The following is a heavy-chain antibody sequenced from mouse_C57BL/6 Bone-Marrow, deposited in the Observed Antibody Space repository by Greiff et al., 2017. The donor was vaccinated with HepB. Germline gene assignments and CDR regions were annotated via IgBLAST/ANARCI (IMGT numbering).Heavy chain of an antibody. CDR2: IYPGSGST. D-gene: IGHD1-1*01. CDR3: ARNYGSSYGVDY. Sequence: QVQLQQPGAELVKPGASVKMSCKASGYTFTSYWITWVKQRPGQGLEWIGDIYPGSGSTDYNEKFKSKATLTVDTSSSTAYMQLSSLTSEDSAVYYCARNYGSSYGVDYWGQGTSVTVSS. J-gene: IGHJ4*01. V-gene: IGHV1-55*01. CDR1: GYTFTSYW.